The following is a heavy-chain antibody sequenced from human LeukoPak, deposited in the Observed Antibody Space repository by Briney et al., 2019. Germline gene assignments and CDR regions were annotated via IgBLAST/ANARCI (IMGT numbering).Heavy chain of an antibody. Sequence: GGSLRLSCAASGFTVSSSYMYWVRQAPGKGLEWVSFIHRDEKTYYGDSVKGRFTMSRDNSKDTLYLQMNSLGADDTAVYYCAREVISSPSYFDYWGQGILVTVSS. CDR3: AREVISSPSYFDY. V-gene: IGHV3-53*01. J-gene: IGHJ4*02. CDR2: IHRDEKT. CDR1: GFTVSSSY. D-gene: IGHD3-10*01.